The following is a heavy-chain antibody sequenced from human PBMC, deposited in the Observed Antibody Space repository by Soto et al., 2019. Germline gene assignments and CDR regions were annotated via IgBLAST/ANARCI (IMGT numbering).Heavy chain of an antibody. D-gene: IGHD3-10*01. CDR2: IGGGGGST. J-gene: IGHJ6*02. CDR1: GFTFSSYA. Sequence: GGSLRLSCAASGFTFSSYAMNWVRQAPGKGLEWVSAIGGGGGSTSYADSVKGRFTISRDNSKNTLYLQTNSLRAEDTAVYYCAKATVTGEGYYYYYGMDVWGQGTTVTVS. V-gene: IGHV3-23*01. CDR3: AKATVTGEGYYYYYGMDV.